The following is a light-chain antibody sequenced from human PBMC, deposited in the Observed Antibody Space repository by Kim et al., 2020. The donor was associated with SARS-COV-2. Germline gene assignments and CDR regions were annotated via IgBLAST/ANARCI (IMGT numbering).Light chain of an antibody. CDR3: QQRAS. Sequence: VTLSLSPGERATLSCRASQSAIRNLAWYQQKPGQAPRLLIYGASSRATGIPARFSGTGSGTDFTLTISSLEPEDFAVYYCQQRASFGQGTRLEIK. J-gene: IGKJ5*01. CDR2: GAS. CDR1: QSAIRN. V-gene: IGKV3-11*01.